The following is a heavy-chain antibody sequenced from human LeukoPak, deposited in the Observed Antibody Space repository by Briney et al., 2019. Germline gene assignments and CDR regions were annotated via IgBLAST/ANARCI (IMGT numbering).Heavy chain of an antibody. D-gene: IGHD6-19*01. V-gene: IGHV3-48*02. J-gene: IGHJ4*02. CDR2: INTRSSTM. CDR3: ARGGSGWAFDY. CDR1: DFTFNTYD. Sequence: SGGSLRLSCAASDFTFNTYDMNWVRQAPGKGLEWVSFINTRSSTMYYADSVKGRFTISRDNAKNSLYLQMNSLSDEDTAVYYCARGGSGWAFDYWGQRTLVTVSS.